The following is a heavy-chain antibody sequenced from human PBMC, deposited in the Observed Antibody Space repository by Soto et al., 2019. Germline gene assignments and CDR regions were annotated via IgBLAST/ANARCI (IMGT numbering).Heavy chain of an antibody. Sequence: SLTQSLPSTVADGSISSFDWSWIRQPPGKGLEWIGYIYYSGSTNYNPSLKSRVTISVDTSKNQFSLKLSSVTAADTAVYYCARDYGSGSYLDYGMDVWGQG. V-gene: IGHV4-59*08. D-gene: IGHD3-10*01. J-gene: IGHJ6*02. CDR2: IYYSGST. CDR3: ARDYGSGSYLDYGMDV. CDR1: DGSISSFD.